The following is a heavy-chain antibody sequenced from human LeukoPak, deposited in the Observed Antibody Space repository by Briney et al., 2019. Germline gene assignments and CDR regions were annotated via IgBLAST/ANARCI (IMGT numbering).Heavy chain of an antibody. Sequence: GGSLRLSCGASGFSFSSSVMHWFRQAPGKGLEYVSAISSNGDFTYYVDSVKGRFIISRDNSKNTIYLQLGGLRDEDTAVYYCARGTGDNLYNWFDSWGQGTLVTVSS. CDR2: ISSNGDFT. CDR1: GFSFSSSV. J-gene: IGHJ5*01. CDR3: ARGTGDNLYNWFDS. V-gene: IGHV3-64*02. D-gene: IGHD4-17*01.